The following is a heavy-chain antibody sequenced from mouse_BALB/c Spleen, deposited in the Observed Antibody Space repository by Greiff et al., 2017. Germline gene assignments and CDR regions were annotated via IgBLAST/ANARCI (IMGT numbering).Heavy chain of an antibody. CDR2: INPSTGYT. Sequence: QVQLQQSGAELAKPGASVKMSCKASGYTFTSYWMHWVKQRPGQGLEWIGYINPSTGYTEYNQKFKDKATLTADKSSSTAYMQLSSLTSEDSAVYYCARTYYGNYYYAMDYWGQGTSGTVSS. D-gene: IGHD2-10*01. V-gene: IGHV1-7*01. CDR1: GYTFTSYW. CDR3: ARTYYGNYYYAMDY. J-gene: IGHJ4*01.